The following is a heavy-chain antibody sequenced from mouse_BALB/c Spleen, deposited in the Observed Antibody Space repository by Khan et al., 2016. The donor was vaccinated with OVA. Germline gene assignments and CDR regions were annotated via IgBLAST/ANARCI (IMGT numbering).Heavy chain of an antibody. CDR3: ARRGLRWDFDY. D-gene: IGHD1-1*01. V-gene: IGHV1-7*01. CDR1: GYTFINYW. J-gene: IGHJ2*01. Sequence: VELKQSGAELAKPGASVKMSCKASGYTFINYWILWVKQRPGQGLEWIGYINPSTGYTEYNQNFKDKATLTADQSSSTAYMQLSSLTSEDSAVYYCARRGLRWDFDYWGQGTTLTVSS. CDR2: INPSTGYT.